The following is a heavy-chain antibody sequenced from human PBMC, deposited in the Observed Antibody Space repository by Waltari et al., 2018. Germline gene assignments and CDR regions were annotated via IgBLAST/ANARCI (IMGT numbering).Heavy chain of an antibody. CDR3: ASRRGGSQLVPGDAFDI. CDR1: GYTFTSYG. CDR2: ISADNGNT. D-gene: IGHD6-6*01. J-gene: IGHJ3*02. Sequence: QVQLVQSGAEVKKPGASVKVSCKASGYTFTSYGISWVRQAPGQGLEWMGWISADNGNTNYAQKLKGRVTMTTDTSTSTAYMELRSLRSDDTAGYYCASRRGGSQLVPGDAFDIWGQGTMVTVSS. V-gene: IGHV1-18*01.